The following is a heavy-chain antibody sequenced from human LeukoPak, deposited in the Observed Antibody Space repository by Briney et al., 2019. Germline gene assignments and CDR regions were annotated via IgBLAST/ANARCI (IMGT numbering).Heavy chain of an antibody. CDR2: INHSGST. CDR3: ARRRYYYYMDV. J-gene: IGHJ6*03. Sequence: SETLSLTCAVYGGSFSGYYWSWIRQPPGKGLEWIGEINHSGSTNYNPSLKSRVTISVDTSKNQFSLKLSSVTAADTAVYYCARRRYYYYMDVWGKGTTVTVSS. V-gene: IGHV4-34*01. CDR1: GGSFSGYY.